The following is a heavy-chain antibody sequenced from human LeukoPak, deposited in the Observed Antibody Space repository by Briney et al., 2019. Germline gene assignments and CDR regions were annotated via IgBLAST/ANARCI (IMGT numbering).Heavy chain of an antibody. J-gene: IGHJ3*02. Sequence: GGSLRLSCAASGFTFSTYSINWVRQAPGKGLEWISYISSTSSNINFADSVKGRFTISRDNAKNSLYLQMNSLRAEDTAVYYCARVQLGHDGFDIWGQGTMVTVSS. CDR3: ARVQLGHDGFDI. CDR1: GFTFSTYS. D-gene: IGHD1-1*01. CDR2: ISSTSSNI. V-gene: IGHV3-48*01.